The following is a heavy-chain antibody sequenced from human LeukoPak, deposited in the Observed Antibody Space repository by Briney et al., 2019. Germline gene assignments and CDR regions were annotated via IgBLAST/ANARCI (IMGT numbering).Heavy chain of an antibody. J-gene: IGHJ6*02. CDR1: GFTFSSYA. D-gene: IGHD6-13*01. Sequence: GGSLRLSCAASGFTFSSYAMSWVRQAPGKGLEWVSAISGSGGSTYYADSVKGRFTISRDNSKNTLYLQMNSLRAEDTAVYYCAKGSSWRYYYYGMDVWGQGTTVTVSS. CDR2: ISGSGGST. CDR3: AKGSSWRYYYYGMDV. V-gene: IGHV3-23*01.